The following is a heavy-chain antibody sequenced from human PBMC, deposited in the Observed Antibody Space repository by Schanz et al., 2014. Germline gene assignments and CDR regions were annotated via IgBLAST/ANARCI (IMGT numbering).Heavy chain of an antibody. CDR3: AKDLAAVGVFDY. D-gene: IGHD6-13*01. J-gene: IGHJ4*02. Sequence: EVQLLESGGGLVQPGGSLRLSCVASGFTFSSYAMSWVRQAPGKGLEWVSGISDNGISTYYADSVKGRFSISRDNSNNTLYLQMKSLRAEDTAIYYCAKDLAAVGVFDYCGQGSLVTVSS. CDR1: GFTFSSYA. CDR2: ISDNGIST. V-gene: IGHV3-23*01.